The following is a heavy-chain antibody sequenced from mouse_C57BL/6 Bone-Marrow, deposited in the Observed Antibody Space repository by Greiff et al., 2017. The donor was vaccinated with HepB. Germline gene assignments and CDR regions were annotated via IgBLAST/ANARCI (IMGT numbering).Heavy chain of an antibody. CDR3: ARAYSLYYFDY. CDR1: GYSFTGYF. J-gene: IGHJ2*01. CDR2: INPYNGDT. V-gene: IGHV1-20*01. Sequence: EVQLVESGPELVKPGDSVKISCKASGYSFTGYFMNWVMQSHGKSLEWIGRINPYNGDTFYNQKFKGKATLTVDKSSSTAHMELRSLTSEDSAVYYCARAYSLYYFDYWGQGTTLTVSS. D-gene: IGHD2-12*01.